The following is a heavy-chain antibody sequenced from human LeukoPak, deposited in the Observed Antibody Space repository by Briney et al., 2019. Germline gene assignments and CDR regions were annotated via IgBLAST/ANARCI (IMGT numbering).Heavy chain of an antibody. D-gene: IGHD2-8*01. CDR1: GFTVSNKY. V-gene: IGHV3-21*01. CDR3: ARGGRANGVYDAFDI. Sequence: GGSLRLSCAASGFTVSNKYMTWVRQAPGKGLEWVSSISSSNSYIYYADSVKGRFTISRDNAKNSLYLQMNTLRAEDTALYYCARGGRANGVYDAFDIWGQGTMVTVSS. J-gene: IGHJ3*02. CDR2: ISSSNSYI.